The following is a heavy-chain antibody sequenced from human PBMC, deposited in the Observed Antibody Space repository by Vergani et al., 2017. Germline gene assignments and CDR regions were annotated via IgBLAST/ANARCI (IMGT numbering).Heavy chain of an antibody. D-gene: IGHD3-22*01. V-gene: IGHV1-18*01. Sequence: QVQLVQSGAEVKKPGSSVKVSCKASGGTFSSYTISWVRQAPGQGLEWMGWISAYNGNTNYAQKLQGRVTMTTDTSTSTAYMELRSLRSDDTAVYYCARDMPYYDSSGYYYEEWRAFDYWGQGTLVTVSS. J-gene: IGHJ4*02. CDR1: GGTFSSYT. CDR3: ARDMPYYDSSGYYYEEWRAFDY. CDR2: ISAYNGNT.